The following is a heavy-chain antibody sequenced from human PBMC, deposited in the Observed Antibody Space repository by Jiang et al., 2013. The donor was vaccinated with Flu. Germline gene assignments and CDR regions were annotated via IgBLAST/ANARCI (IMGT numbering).Heavy chain of an antibody. D-gene: IGHD2-2*01. Sequence: YRSEWYDDYAESVRGRVIINPDTSKNQFSLQLNSVTPEDTAVYYCARDPPAGGFDSWGQGTLVTVSS. CDR3: ARDPPAGGFDS. V-gene: IGHV6-1*01. CDR2: YRSEWYD. J-gene: IGHJ4*02.